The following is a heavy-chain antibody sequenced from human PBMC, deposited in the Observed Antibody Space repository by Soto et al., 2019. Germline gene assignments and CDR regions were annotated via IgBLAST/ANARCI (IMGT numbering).Heavy chain of an antibody. CDR2: IIPILGIA. J-gene: IGHJ6*02. D-gene: IGHD3-16*01. Sequence: QVQLVQSGAEVKKPGSSVKVSCKASGGTFSSYTISWVRQAPGQGLEWMGRIIPILGIANYAQKFQGRVTSIGDKSTSTAYMERSSLRSEDRAVYYGGRGGERGGYYGMDVWGQGTTVTVSS. CDR1: GGTFSSYT. CDR3: GRGGERGGYYGMDV. V-gene: IGHV1-69*02.